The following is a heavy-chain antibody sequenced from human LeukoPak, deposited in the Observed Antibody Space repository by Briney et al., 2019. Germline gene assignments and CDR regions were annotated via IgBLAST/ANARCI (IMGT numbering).Heavy chain of an antibody. CDR3: AIGGDSTTSCYRCFNY. CDR2: IYPDDSDT. V-gene: IGHV5-51*01. CDR1: GYTFTNYW. Sequence: PGESLQISCKGSGYTFTNYWIGWVRQMPGKGLEWMGIIYPDDSDTRYSPSFQGQVTISADKSISTAYLQWSSLKASDTAMYYCAIGGDSTTSCYRCFNYWGQGTLVTVSS. J-gene: IGHJ4*02. D-gene: IGHD2-2*02.